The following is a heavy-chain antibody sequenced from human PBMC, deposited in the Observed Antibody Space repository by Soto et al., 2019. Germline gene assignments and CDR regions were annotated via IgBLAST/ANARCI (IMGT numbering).Heavy chain of an antibody. CDR1: GFMFSSYA. CDR3: AKVPTVRIAVTRTVDY. V-gene: IGHV3-23*01. Sequence: GGSLRLSCAASGFMFSSYAMSWVRQAPGKGLEWVSTISGSGGSTYYADSVKGRFTISRDKSKNTLYLQMNSLRAEDTAMYYCAKVPTVRIAVTRTVDYWGQGTLVTPSS. D-gene: IGHD6-19*01. J-gene: IGHJ4*02. CDR2: ISGSGGST.